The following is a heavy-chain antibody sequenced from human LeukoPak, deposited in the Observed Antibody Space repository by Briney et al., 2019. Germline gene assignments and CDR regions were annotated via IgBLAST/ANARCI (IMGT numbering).Heavy chain of an antibody. J-gene: IGHJ6*03. CDR3: AKEGVAGTYYYYYYMDV. CDR2: ISWDGGST. Sequence: PGGSLRLSCAASGFTFDDYAMHWVRQAPGKGLEWVSLISWDGGSTYYADSVKGRFTIPSDNSENSLYLQMNSLRAEDTALYYCAKEGVAGTYYYYYYMDVWGKGTTVTVSS. CDR1: GFTFDDYA. V-gene: IGHV3-43D*03. D-gene: IGHD6-19*01.